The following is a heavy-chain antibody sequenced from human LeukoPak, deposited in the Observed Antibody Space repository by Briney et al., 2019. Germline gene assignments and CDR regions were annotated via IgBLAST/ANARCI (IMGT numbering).Heavy chain of an antibody. D-gene: IGHD6-19*01. CDR1: GYTFTGYY. CDR3: ARGPGTIAVAGTDYYYYMDV. Sequence: PLASVKVSCKASGYTFTGYYMHWVRQAPGQGLEWMGWINPNSGGTNYAQKFQGRVTMTRDTSISTAYMELSRLRSDDTAVYYCARGPGTIAVAGTDYYYYMDVWGKGTTVTVSS. V-gene: IGHV1-2*02. J-gene: IGHJ6*03. CDR2: INPNSGGT.